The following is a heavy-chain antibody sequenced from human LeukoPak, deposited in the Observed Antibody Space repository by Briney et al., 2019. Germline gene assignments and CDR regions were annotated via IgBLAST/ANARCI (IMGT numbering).Heavy chain of an antibody. CDR1: GFAFDDYA. Sequence: GGSLRLSCAASGFAFDDYALHWVRQAPGKGLEWVAVISYDGSNKYYADSVKGRFTISRDNSKNTLYLQMNSLRAEDTAVYYCARGRLYYYYYGMDVWGQGTTVTVSS. V-gene: IGHV3-30*03. CDR3: ARGRLYYYYYGMDV. J-gene: IGHJ6*02. D-gene: IGHD3-10*01. CDR2: ISYDGSNK.